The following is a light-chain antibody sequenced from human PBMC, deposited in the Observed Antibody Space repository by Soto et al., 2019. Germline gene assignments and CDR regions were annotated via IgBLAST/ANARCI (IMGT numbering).Light chain of an antibody. CDR2: EAS. V-gene: IGKV1-5*03. CDR1: PSLSGW. Sequence: DIQMTQYPSTLSASVGDRVTITCRASPSLSGWVAWYQQKPGRTPELLIYEASILVTGVQSRFSDSGSGTVFSITISVLQPEEFATYYGQQYDKYPWTFGQGTKVEIK. CDR3: QQYDKYPWT. J-gene: IGKJ1*01.